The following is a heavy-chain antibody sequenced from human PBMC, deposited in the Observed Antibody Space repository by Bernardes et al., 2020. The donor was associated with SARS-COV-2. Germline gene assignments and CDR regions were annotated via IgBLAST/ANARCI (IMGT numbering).Heavy chain of an antibody. CDR2: VTHVGRP. Sequence: LARSSPFYGWCFSRYYLGWIRQSPAKGLGWIGDVTHVGRPTYHPSLKTRVTISIDTPKTHISLKLTSVTAADTAVYFCAGDYFSSQHDYDAMDVWGVGATIIV. CDR3: AGDYFSSQHDYDAMDV. D-gene: IGHD3-9*01. CDR1: GWCFSRYY. J-gene: IGHJ6*02. V-gene: IGHV4-34*01.